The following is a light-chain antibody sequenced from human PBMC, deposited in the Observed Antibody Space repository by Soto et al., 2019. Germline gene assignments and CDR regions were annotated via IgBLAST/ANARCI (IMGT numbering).Light chain of an antibody. CDR3: QQLNSYPQG. V-gene: IGKV1-9*01. CDR2: AAS. Sequence: IQLTQSPSSLSASVGDRVTITCRASQGISSYLAWYQQKPGKAPKLLIYAASTLQSGVPSRFSDSGSGTDFTLTISSLQPEDFATYYCQQLNSYPQGFGGGTKVEIK. CDR1: QGISSY. J-gene: IGKJ4*01.